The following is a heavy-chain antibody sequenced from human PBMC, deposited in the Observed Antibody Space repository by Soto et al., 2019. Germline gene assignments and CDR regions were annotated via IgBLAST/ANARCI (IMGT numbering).Heavy chain of an antibody. D-gene: IGHD5-12*01. Sequence: ASVKVSCKASGYTFTSYDINWVRQATGQGLEWMGWMNPNSGNTGYAQKFQGRVTMTRNTSISTAYMELSSLRSEETAVYYCARLDAWRHNWFDPWGQGTLVTVSS. V-gene: IGHV1-8*01. CDR2: MNPNSGNT. J-gene: IGHJ5*02. CDR3: ARLDAWRHNWFDP. CDR1: GYTFTSYD.